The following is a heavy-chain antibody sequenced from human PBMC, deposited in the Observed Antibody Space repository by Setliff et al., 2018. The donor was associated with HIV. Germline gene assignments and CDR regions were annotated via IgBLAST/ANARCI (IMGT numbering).Heavy chain of an antibody. CDR1: GYTFTNYY. CDR3: ARDFSGQQLVGGWFDP. D-gene: IGHD6-13*01. CDR2: INPNSGGT. V-gene: IGHV1-2*02. J-gene: IGHJ5*02. Sequence: ASVKVSCKASGYTFTNYYMHWVRQAPGQGLEWMGWINPNSGGTNYAQKFQGRVTITADESTSTAYMELSSLRSDDTAVYYCARDFSGQQLVGGWFDPWGQGTLVTVS.